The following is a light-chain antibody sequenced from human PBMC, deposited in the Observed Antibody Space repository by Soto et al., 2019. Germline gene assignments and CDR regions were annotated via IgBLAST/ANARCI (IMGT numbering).Light chain of an antibody. Sequence: QSVLTQPPSASGTPGQTIAISCSGSSSDIGQTTVNWYQQIPGAAPKLLIYDNHQRPSGVPDRFSGSKSGASAFLAISGLQSEDEAAYYCATWHAGLKGGVFGGGTKVTVL. J-gene: IGLJ3*02. CDR2: DNH. CDR3: ATWHAGLKGGV. V-gene: IGLV1-44*01. CDR1: SSDIGQTT.